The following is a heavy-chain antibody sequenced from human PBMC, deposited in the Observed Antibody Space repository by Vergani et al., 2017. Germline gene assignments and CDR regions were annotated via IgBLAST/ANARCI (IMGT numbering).Heavy chain of an antibody. V-gene: IGHV3-21*02. J-gene: IGHJ4*02. CDR1: GFSFSSYS. Sequence: EVQLVESGGGLVKPGGSLRLSCAASGFSFSSYSMNWVRQAPGKGLEWVASIRGSSSYVFYRDSVEGRFTITRDNAKKSVYLQMNSLRAGDTAMYFCARGLWDCTHIRCSPPSYWGQGTQVTGSS. CDR2: IRGSSSYV. CDR3: ARGLWDCTHIRCSPPSY. D-gene: IGHD2-8*01.